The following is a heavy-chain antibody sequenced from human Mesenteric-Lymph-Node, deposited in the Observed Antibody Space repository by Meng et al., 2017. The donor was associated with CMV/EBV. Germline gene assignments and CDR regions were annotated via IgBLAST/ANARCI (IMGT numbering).Heavy chain of an antibody. D-gene: IGHD5-18*01. CDR1: GGSFSGYY. V-gene: IGHV4-34*01. Sequence: SETLSLTCAVYGGSFSGYYWSWIRQPPGKGLEWIGEINHSGSTNYNPSLKSRVTISVDTSKNQFSLKLSSVTAADTAVYYCASGTKISDRWIQLSDWGQGTLVTVSS. CDR2: INHSGST. J-gene: IGHJ4*02. CDR3: ASGTKISDRWIQLSD.